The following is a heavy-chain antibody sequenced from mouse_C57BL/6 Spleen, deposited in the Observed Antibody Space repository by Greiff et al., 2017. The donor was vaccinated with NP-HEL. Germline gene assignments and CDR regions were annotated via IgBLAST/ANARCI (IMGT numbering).Heavy chain of an antibody. J-gene: IGHJ1*03. CDR2: IYPGDGDT. CDR1: GYAFSSSW. D-gene: IGHD1-1*01. Sequence: QVQLKQSGPELVKPGASVKISCKASGYAFSSSWMNWVKQRPGKGLEWIGRIYPGDGDTNYNGKFKGKATLTADKSSSTAYMQLSSLTYEDSADYFCGRVLLRPSWYFDVWGTGTTVTASS. CDR3: GRVLLRPSWYFDV. V-gene: IGHV1-82*01.